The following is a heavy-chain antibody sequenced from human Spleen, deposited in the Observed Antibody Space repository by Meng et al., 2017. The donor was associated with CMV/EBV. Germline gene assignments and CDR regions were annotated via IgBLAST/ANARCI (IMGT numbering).Heavy chain of an antibody. CDR3: AFLTLYYFDY. D-gene: IGHD2/OR15-2a*01. J-gene: IGHJ4*02. CDR1: GFTFNNYA. Sequence: SLRLSCAASGFTFNNYAMHWVRQAPGKGLEWVALISSDGSNKYYTDSLKGRFTISRDNSKNTLYLQMNSLRVGDTAVYFCAFLTLYYFDYWGQGTLVTVSS. V-gene: IGHV3-30*04. CDR2: ISSDGSNK.